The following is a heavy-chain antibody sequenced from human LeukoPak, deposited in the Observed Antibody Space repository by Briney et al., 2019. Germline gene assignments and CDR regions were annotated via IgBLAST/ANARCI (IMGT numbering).Heavy chain of an antibody. V-gene: IGHV3-74*01. CDR3: PKPLLTPGN. D-gene: IGHD4-23*01. Sequence: GGSLRLSCAASGFTFSSYWMHWVRQAPGKGLVWVSRINSDGSSTSYADSVKGRFTISRDNSRNALYLQLSRLRVDDTAFYYCPKPLLTPGNWGPGTLVTVSS. CDR1: GFTFSSYW. CDR2: INSDGSST. J-gene: IGHJ4*02.